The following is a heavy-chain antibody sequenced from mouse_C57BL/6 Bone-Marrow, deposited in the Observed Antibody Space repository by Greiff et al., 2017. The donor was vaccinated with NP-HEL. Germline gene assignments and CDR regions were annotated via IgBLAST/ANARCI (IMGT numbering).Heavy chain of an antibody. V-gene: IGHV3-6*01. Sequence: EVQLQESGPGLVKPSQSLSLTCSVTGYSITSGYYWNWIRQFPGNKLEWMGYISYDGSNNYNPSLKNRISITRDTSQNQFFLKLNSVTTEDTATYYCARGDGSSPDYWGQGTTLTVSS. D-gene: IGHD1-1*01. CDR2: ISYDGSN. J-gene: IGHJ2*01. CDR3: ARGDGSSPDY. CDR1: GYSITSGYY.